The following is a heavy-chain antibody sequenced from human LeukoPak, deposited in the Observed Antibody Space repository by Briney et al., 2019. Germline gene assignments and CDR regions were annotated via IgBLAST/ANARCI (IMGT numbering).Heavy chain of an antibody. J-gene: IGHJ4*02. CDR3: ARANYAYGDY. CDR2: IYHSGST. V-gene: IGHV4-38-2*01. D-gene: IGHD2-2*01. CDR1: GYSISSGYY. Sequence: KSSETQSLTCAVSGYSISSGYYWGWIRQPPGKGLEWIGSIYHSGSTYYNPSLKSRVTISVDTSKNQFSLKLSSVTAADTAVYYCARANYAYGDYWGQGTLVTVSS.